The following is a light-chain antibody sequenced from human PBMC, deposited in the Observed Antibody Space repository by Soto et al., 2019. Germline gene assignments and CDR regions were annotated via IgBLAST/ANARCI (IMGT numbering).Light chain of an antibody. J-gene: IGKJ1*01. CDR2: DAS. CDR1: QRVSSY. V-gene: IGKV3-20*01. Sequence: EIVFTQSPSTLSLSPGERATLSCRASQRVSSYLAWYQQKPGQAPRLLIYDASNRSTGIPAGFSGSGSGTDFTLTISRLEPEDFAVYYCQQYGSSPRTFGQGTKVDIK. CDR3: QQYGSSPRT.